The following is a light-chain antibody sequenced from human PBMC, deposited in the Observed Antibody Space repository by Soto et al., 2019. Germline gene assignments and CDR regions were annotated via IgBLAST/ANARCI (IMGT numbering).Light chain of an antibody. CDR2: GAS. V-gene: IGKV3-20*01. CDR3: QQYGSSPPWT. Sequence: EIVMTQSPATLSVSPGERATLSCRASQSVSSNLAWYQQKLGQAPRLLIYGASSRATGIPDRFSGSGSGTDFTLTISRLEPEDFAVYYCQQYGSSPPWTFGQGTKVDIK. J-gene: IGKJ1*01. CDR1: QSVSSN.